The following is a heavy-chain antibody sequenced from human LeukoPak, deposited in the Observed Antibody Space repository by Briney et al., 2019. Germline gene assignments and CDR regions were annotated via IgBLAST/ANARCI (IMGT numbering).Heavy chain of an antibody. Sequence: GGSLRLSCAASGFTFSNYGMSWVRQAPGKGLEWVSAISGSISTTYYADSVKGRFTISRDSSKNTLHLQMNSLRAEDTAVYYCARRGYDILTGYYRYYFDYWGQGTLVTVSS. D-gene: IGHD3-9*01. J-gene: IGHJ4*02. CDR2: ISGSISTT. CDR3: ARRGYDILTGYYRYYFDY. V-gene: IGHV3-23*01. CDR1: GFTFSNYG.